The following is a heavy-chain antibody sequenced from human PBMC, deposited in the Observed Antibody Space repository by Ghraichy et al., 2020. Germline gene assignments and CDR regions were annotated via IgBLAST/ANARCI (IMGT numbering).Heavy chain of an antibody. Sequence: SQTLSLTCTVSGGSISSSSYYWGWIRQPPGKGLEWIGSIYYSGSTYYNPSLKSRVTISVDTSKNQFSLKLSSVTAADTAVYYCARAFRGWSGYKVHYYIAYWGQGTLVTVSS. CDR3: ARAFRGWSGYKVHYYIAY. V-gene: IGHV4-39*01. D-gene: IGHD5-12*01. J-gene: IGHJ4*01. CDR2: IYYSGST. CDR1: GGSISSSSYY.